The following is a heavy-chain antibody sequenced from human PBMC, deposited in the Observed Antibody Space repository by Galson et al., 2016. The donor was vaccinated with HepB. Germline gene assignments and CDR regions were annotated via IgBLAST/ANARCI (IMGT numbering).Heavy chain of an antibody. J-gene: IGHJ1*01. CDR1: GFTFSSYS. CDR2: ISGGGSTT. Sequence: SLRLSCAASGFTFSSYSINWVRQAPGRGLEWVAYISGGGSTTHYADSVKGRFIISRDDAKNSVYLQMDSLRDEDTAVYYCARPYNYYTSSYHQYFQHWGQGTLMTVSS. D-gene: IGHD3-3*01. CDR3: ARPYNYYTSSYHQYFQH. V-gene: IGHV3-48*02.